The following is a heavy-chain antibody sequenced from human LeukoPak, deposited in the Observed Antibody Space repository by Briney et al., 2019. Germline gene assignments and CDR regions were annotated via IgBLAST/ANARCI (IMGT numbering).Heavy chain of an antibody. CDR3: ASEGTGTDAFDI. CDR2: IYYSGST. CDR1: GGSISSGDYY. J-gene: IGHJ3*02. Sequence: PSETLSLTCTVSGGSISSGDYYWSWIRQPPGKVLEWIGYIYYSGSTYYNPSLKSRVTISVDTSKNQFSLKLSSVTAADTAVYYCASEGTGTDAFDIWGQGTMVTVSS. D-gene: IGHD1/OR15-1a*01. V-gene: IGHV4-30-4*08.